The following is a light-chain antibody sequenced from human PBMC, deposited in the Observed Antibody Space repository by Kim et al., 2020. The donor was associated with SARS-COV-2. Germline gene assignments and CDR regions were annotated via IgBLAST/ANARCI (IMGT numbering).Light chain of an antibody. Sequence: DAVMTQSPLSLPVTLGQPASISCRSSQSLVHSDGNTYLNWFQQRPGQSPRRLIYKVSNRDSGVPDRFSGSGSGTDFTLKISRVEAEDVGVYYCMQGTRWPPWTFGQGTKVDIK. CDR3: MQGTRWPPWT. CDR1: QSLVHSDGNTY. CDR2: KVS. V-gene: IGKV2-30*02. J-gene: IGKJ1*01.